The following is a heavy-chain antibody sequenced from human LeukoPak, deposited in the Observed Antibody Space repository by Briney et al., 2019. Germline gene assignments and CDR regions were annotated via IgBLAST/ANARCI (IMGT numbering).Heavy chain of an antibody. V-gene: IGHV4-39*07. Sequence: SQTLSLTCTVSGGSISSGSYYWSWIRQPPGKGLEWIGEIKDSDSPSYNPSLNSRVSISIDTSKNQFSLNLTSVTAADTAVYYCASRQRWSQGTLVTVSS. CDR3: ASRQR. D-gene: IGHD1-1*01. CDR2: IKDSDSP. CDR1: GGSISSGSYY. J-gene: IGHJ4*02.